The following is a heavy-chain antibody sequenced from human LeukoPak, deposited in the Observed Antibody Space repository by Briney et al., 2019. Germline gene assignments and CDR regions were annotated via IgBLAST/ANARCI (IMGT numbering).Heavy chain of an antibody. CDR2: IRSKAYGGTT. D-gene: IGHD4-23*01. J-gene: IGHJ3*02. CDR1: GFTVSSNY. Sequence: GGSLRLSCAASGFTVSSNYMSWVRQAPGKGLEWVGFIRSKAYGGTTEYAPSVKGRFTISRDDSKSIAYLQMNSLKTKDTAVYYCTSAVVTDDAFDIWGQGTMVTVSS. V-gene: IGHV3-49*04. CDR3: TSAVVTDDAFDI.